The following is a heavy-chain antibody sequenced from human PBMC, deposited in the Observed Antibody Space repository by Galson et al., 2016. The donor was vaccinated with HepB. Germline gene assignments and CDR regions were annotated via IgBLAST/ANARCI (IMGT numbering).Heavy chain of an antibody. CDR1: GFTFSSYT. J-gene: IGHJ4*02. CDR2: ISASGSPI. V-gene: IGHV3-48*02. CDR3: ARGLRNAWDY. Sequence: SLRLSCAASGFTFSSYTMNWVRQPPGKGLEWVSYISASGSPISYSDSVKGRFTISRDNAKNSLYLQMNSLSDEDTAVYYCARGLRNAWDYGGQGTLVTVSS.